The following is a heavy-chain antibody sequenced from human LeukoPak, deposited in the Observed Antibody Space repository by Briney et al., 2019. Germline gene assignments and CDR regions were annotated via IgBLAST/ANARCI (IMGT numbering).Heavy chain of an antibody. Sequence: SETLSLTCTVPGGSISSYYWSWIRLPPGKGLEWIGYIYYTGATYYNPSLKSRVTISLGTSKNQFSLKLSSVTAADAAVYYCARAGYSYSTGYYFDYWGQGALVTVSS. D-gene: IGHD5-18*01. CDR2: IYYTGAT. CDR1: GGSISSYY. J-gene: IGHJ4*02. V-gene: IGHV4-59*01. CDR3: ARAGYSYSTGYYFDY.